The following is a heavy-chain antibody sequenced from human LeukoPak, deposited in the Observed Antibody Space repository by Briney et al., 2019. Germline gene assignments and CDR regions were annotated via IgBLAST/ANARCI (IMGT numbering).Heavy chain of an antibody. V-gene: IGHV1-46*01. D-gene: IGHD6-19*01. CDR3: AKARGQWLDFDY. J-gene: IGHJ4*02. Sequence: ASVKVSCKASGYTFTGYYMHWVRQAPGQGLEWMGIINPSGGSTSYAQKFQGRVTMTRDTSTSTVYMELNSLRAEDTAVYYCAKARGQWLDFDYWGQGTLVTVSS. CDR2: INPSGGST. CDR1: GYTFTGYY.